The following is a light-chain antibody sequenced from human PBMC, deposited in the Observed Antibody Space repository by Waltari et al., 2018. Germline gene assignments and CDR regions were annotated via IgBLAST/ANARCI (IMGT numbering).Light chain of an antibody. CDR2: GNS. Sequence: QSVLTQPPSVSGAPGPRVTISCTGSSSNIGAGYDVHWYQQLPGTAPKLLIYGNSSRPAGFPDRLSGAKSGTSASLAITGLQAEDEADYYCQSYDSSLSGVVFGGGTKLTVL. CDR3: QSYDSSLSGVV. J-gene: IGLJ2*01. CDR1: SSNIGAGYD. V-gene: IGLV1-40*01.